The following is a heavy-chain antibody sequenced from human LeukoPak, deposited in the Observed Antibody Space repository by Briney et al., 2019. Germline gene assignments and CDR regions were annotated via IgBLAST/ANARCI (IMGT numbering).Heavy chain of an antibody. CDR2: ISGSGGST. V-gene: IGHV3-23*01. Sequence: HAGGSLRLSCAASGFTFSSYAMSWVRPAPGKGLEWVSSISGSGGSTYYADSVKGRFTISRDKSKNTLYLQMNSLRAEDTAVYYCEKSMVRELPVYFNYWGQGTLVTVSS. CDR1: GFTFSSYA. J-gene: IGHJ4*02. CDR3: EKSMVRELPVYFNY. D-gene: IGHD3-10*01.